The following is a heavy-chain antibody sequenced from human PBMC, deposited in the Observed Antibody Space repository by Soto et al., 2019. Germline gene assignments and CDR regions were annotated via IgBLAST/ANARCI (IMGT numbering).Heavy chain of an antibody. Sequence: GGSLRLACAASGFTFSTYSMTGVRQAPGKGLEWVSYISSSSSTVYYAHSVKGRFTISRDSAKNSVYLQMNSLRDEDTAVYYCARGSDNWNYVDHWGQGTLVTVSS. V-gene: IGHV3-48*02. CDR1: GFTFSTYS. J-gene: IGHJ4*02. D-gene: IGHD1-1*01. CDR3: ARGSDNWNYVDH. CDR2: ISSSSSTV.